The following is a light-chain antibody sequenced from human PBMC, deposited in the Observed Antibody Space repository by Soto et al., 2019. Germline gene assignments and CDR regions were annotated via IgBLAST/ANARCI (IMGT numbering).Light chain of an antibody. CDR1: SSDVGGYNY. CDR2: EVS. CDR3: CSYRSSSTLV. J-gene: IGLJ2*01. V-gene: IGLV2-8*01. Sequence: QSVLTQPPSASGSPGQSVTISCTGTSSDVGGYNYVSWYQQHPGKAPKLMIYEVSKRPSGVPDRFSASKSGNTASLTISGLQAEDEADYYCCSYRSSSTLVFGGGTKVTVL.